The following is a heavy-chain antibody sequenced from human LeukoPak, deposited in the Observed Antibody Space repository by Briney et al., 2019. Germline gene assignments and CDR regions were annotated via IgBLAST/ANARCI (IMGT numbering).Heavy chain of an antibody. CDR3: AKKAGIAVARGAFDI. J-gene: IGHJ3*02. V-gene: IGHV3-23*01. D-gene: IGHD6-19*01. Sequence: DSVKGRFTISRDNSKNTLYLQMNSLRAEDTAVYYCAKKAGIAVARGAFDIWGQGTMVTVSS.